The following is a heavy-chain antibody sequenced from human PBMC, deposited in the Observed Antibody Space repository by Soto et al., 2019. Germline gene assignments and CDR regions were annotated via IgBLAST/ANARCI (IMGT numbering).Heavy chain of an antibody. Sequence: QVQLVQSGGEVKKPGASVKVSCKASGYTFTNYGISWVRQAPGQGLEWMGWINVYNGNTKYAQKVQGRVTMTTDTTTNTDXMDLRSLRSDDTAVYYCASGVGSGSYYNQYNWFDPWGQGTLVTVSS. J-gene: IGHJ5*02. V-gene: IGHV1-18*01. CDR3: ASGVGSGSYYNQYNWFDP. CDR2: INVYNGNT. CDR1: GYTFTNYG. D-gene: IGHD3-10*01.